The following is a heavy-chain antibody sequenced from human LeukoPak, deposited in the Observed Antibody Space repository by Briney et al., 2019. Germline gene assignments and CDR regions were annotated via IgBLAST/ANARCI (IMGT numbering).Heavy chain of an antibody. CDR3: ARGRLLWFGGSYYYYGMDV. CDR1: GGSISSGGYY. CDR2: IYYSGST. V-gene: IGHV4-31*03. Sequence: SETLSLTCTVSGGSISSGGYYWSWIRQHPGKGLEWIGYIYYSGSTYYNPSLKSRVTISVDTSKNQFSLKLSSVTAADTAVYYCARGRLLWFGGSYYYYGMDVWGQGTTVTVSS. J-gene: IGHJ6*02. D-gene: IGHD3-10*01.